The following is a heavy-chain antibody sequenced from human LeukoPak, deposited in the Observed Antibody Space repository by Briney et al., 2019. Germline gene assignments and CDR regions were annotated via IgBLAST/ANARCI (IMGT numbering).Heavy chain of an antibody. V-gene: IGHV1-69*13. Sequence: ASVKVSCKASGYTFTSYAISWVRQAPGQGLEWMGGIIPIFGTANYAQKFQGRVTITADESTSTAYMELSSLRSEDTAVYFCAGEWELPAFDIWGQGTMVTVSS. J-gene: IGHJ3*02. CDR1: GYTFTSYA. CDR2: IIPIFGTA. CDR3: AGEWELPAFDI. D-gene: IGHD1-26*01.